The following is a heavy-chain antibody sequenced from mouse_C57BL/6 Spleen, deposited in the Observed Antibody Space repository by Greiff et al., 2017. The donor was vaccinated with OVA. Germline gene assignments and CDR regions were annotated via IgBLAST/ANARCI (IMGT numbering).Heavy chain of an antibody. Sequence: VHVKQSGPELVKPGASVKMSCKASGYTFTDYNMHWVKQSHGTSLEWIGYINPNNGGTSYNQKFKGKATLTVNKSSSTAYMELRSLTSEDSAVYYCAREGYYGSSYWFAYWGQGTLVTVSA. D-gene: IGHD1-1*01. CDR3: AREGYYGSSYWFAY. J-gene: IGHJ3*01. CDR2: INPNNGGT. CDR1: GYTFTDYN. V-gene: IGHV1-22*01.